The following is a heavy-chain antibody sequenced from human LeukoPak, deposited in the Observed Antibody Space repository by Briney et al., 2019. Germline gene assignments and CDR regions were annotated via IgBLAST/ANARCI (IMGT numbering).Heavy chain of an antibody. CDR1: GGSISSGGYY. CDR2: IYYSGST. V-gene: IGHV4-31*03. CDR3: ARDQRDDFWSAHYYYYGMDV. Sequence: PSQTLSLTCTVSGGSISSGGYYWSWIRQHPGKGLEWIGYIYYSGSTYYNPSLKSRVTISVDTSKNQFSLKLSSVTAADTAVYYCARDQRDDFWSAHYYYYGMDVWGQGTTVTVSS. J-gene: IGHJ6*02. D-gene: IGHD3-3*01.